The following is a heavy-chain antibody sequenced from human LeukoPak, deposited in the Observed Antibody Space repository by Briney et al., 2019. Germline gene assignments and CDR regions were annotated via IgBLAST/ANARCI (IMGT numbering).Heavy chain of an antibody. CDR2: IRQDGSAQ. J-gene: IGHJ4*02. V-gene: IGHV3-7*01. D-gene: IGHD6-19*01. CDR1: GFTFSDYY. CDR3: ARWLYNSGWAIDY. Sequence: GGSLRLSCAASGFTFSDYYMNWVRQAPGKGLECVANIRQDGSAQFYADSVKGRFTISRDNAKSSLYLQMHSLRDEDTAVYYCARWLYNSGWAIDYWGQGTLVTVSS.